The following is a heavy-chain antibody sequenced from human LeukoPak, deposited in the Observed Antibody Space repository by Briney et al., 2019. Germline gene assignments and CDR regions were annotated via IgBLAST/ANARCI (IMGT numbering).Heavy chain of an antibody. D-gene: IGHD3-22*01. Sequence: GESLKISFKGSGYSFTTYWIGWVRQMPGKGLEWMGRIDPSDSYTNYSPSFQGHVTISADKSISTAYLQWSSLKASDTAMYYCASYYYDSSGYDSLIDYWGQGTLVTVSS. J-gene: IGHJ4*02. CDR1: GYSFTTYW. CDR3: ASYYYDSSGYDSLIDY. CDR2: IDPSDSYT. V-gene: IGHV5-10-1*01.